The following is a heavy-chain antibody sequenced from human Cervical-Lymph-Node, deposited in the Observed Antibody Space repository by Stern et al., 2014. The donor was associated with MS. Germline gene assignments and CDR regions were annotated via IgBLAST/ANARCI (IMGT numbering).Heavy chain of an antibody. CDR3: ARAFDFWSSSDTKPYCFDF. CDR1: GFTFSTYT. CDR2: LSSSSKFV. D-gene: IGHD3-3*01. V-gene: IGHV3-21*01. J-gene: IGHJ4*02. Sequence: EIPLVESGGGLVKPGGSLRLSCEASGFTFSTYTMHLVRQAPGKGLEWVVSLSSSSKFVYYHASMRVRFTVSRDNAKNSLFLEMSSLRAEDTAVYYCARAFDFWSSSDTKPYCFDFWGQGTLLTVSS.